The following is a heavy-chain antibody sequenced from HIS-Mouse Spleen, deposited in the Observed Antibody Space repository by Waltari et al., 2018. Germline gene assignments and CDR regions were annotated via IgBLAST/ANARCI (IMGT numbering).Heavy chain of an antibody. J-gene: IGHJ4*02. CDR1: GFTFSSYW. CDR3: ARRRSDFDY. CDR2: KKQDGSEK. Sequence: EVQLVESGGGLVQPGGSLRLSCAASGFTFSSYWMSWVRQAPGRRREGVANKKQDGSEKYYVDSVKGRFTISRDNAKNSLYLQMNSLRAEDTAVYYCARRRSDFDYWGQGTLVTVSS. V-gene: IGHV3-7*01.